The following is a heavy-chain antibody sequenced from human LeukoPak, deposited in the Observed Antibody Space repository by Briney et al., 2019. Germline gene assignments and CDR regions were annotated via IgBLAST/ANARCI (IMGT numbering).Heavy chain of an antibody. V-gene: IGHV3-21*01. CDR2: ISTSSIYI. J-gene: IGHJ3*02. CDR1: GFTFSSYS. Sequence: GGSLRLSCAASGFTFSSYSMNWVRQAPGKGLEWVSSISTSSIYIYYADSLKGRFTISRDNAKDSLYLQMNSLRAEDTAVYYCARGRDGYNLVDAFDIWGQGIMVTVSS. D-gene: IGHD5-24*01. CDR3: ARGRDGYNLVDAFDI.